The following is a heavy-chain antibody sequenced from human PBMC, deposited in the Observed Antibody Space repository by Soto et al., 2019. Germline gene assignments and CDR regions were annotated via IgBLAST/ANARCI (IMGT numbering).Heavy chain of an antibody. D-gene: IGHD2-8*01. CDR1: GYTFTSYA. CDR3: ASPGVTRGYYGMDV. CDR2: INTNTGNP. V-gene: IGHV7-4-1*01. Sequence: WTSVKVSCKASGYTFTSYAMNCVRHAPGQGLEWMGWINTNTGNPTYAQGFTGRFVFSLDTSVSTAYLQICSLKAEDTAVYYCASPGVTRGYYGMDVWGQGTTVTVSS. J-gene: IGHJ6*02.